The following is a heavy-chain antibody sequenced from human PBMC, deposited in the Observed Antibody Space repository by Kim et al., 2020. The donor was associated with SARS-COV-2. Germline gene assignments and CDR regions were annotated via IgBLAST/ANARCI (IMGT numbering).Heavy chain of an antibody. D-gene: IGHD3-9*01. CDR2: ISGSGGST. V-gene: IGHV3-23*01. Sequence: GGSLRLSCAASGFTFSSYAMSWVRQAPGKGLEWVSAISGSGGSTYYADSVKGRFTISRDNSKNTLYLQMNSLRAEDTAVYYCAKGPPYYDILTGYFIFDSWGQGTLVTVSS. CDR3: AKGPPYYDILTGYFIFDS. J-gene: IGHJ4*02. CDR1: GFTFSSYA.